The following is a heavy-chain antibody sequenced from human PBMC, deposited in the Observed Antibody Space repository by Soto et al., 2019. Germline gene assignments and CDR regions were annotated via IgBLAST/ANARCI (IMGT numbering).Heavy chain of an antibody. CDR3: ARERSSGWRGASDI. V-gene: IGHV6-1*01. CDR2: TYYRSRWYN. Sequence: PSQTLSLTCDISGDSVSSNSVAWNWIRQSPSRGLEWLGRTYYRSRWYNDYAVAVESRITINPDTSRDQFSLQLNSVTPEDTAVYYCARERSSGWRGASDIWGRGTMVTVSS. D-gene: IGHD6-19*01. CDR1: GDSVSSNSVA. J-gene: IGHJ3*02.